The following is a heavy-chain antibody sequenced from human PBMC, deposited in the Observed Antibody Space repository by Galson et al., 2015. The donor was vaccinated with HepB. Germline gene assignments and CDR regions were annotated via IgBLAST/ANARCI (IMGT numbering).Heavy chain of an antibody. Sequence: SLRLSCAASGFTFDNYAMHWIRQAPGEGLEWVAVVAYHGGNDHYADSVRGRFTMSRDNSKNTVYLQMNNLTTADTAVYYCAREFGIVPAALGLKNWFDPWAREPGSPSPQ. CDR1: GFTFDNYA. CDR3: AREFGIVPAALGLKNWFDP. J-gene: IGHJ5*02. D-gene: IGHD2-2*01. CDR2: VAYHGGND. V-gene: IGHV3-30-3*01.